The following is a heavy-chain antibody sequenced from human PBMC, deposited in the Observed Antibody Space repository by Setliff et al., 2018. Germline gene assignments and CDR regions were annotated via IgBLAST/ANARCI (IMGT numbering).Heavy chain of an antibody. Sequence: KPSETLSLTCTVSGDSISSGDYFWSWIRQPPGKGLEWIAYIYHSGSAYYNPSLKSRVTMSVDTSKNQFSLHLTSVTAADTAVYYCAREVGTSTSSDAFDVWGQGMRVTVSS. CDR3: AREVGTSTSSDAFDV. CDR2: IYHSGSA. J-gene: IGHJ3*01. CDR1: GDSISSGDYF. V-gene: IGHV4-30-4*08. D-gene: IGHD1-26*01.